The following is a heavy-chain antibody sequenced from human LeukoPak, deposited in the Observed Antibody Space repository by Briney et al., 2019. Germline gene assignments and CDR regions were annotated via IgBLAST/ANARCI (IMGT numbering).Heavy chain of an antibody. V-gene: IGHV4-59*01. CDR3: ARAGYSGSDFSV. Sequence: TSETLSLTCTISGGSFSSYYWSWIRQPPGKGLEWIGYIYYSGSTNYNPSLKSRVTISVDTSKNQFSLKLSSVTATDTAVYYCARAGYSGSDFSVWGKGSTVTVSS. CDR1: GGSFSSYY. CDR2: IYYSGST. D-gene: IGHD5-12*01. J-gene: IGHJ6*04.